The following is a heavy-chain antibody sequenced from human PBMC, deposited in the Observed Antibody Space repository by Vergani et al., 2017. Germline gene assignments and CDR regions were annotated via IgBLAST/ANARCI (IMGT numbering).Heavy chain of an antibody. D-gene: IGHD3-22*01. J-gene: IGHJ4*02. CDR2: IIPIFGTA. CDR1: GGTFSSYA. CDR3: ARSSHSHYYDSSGYYSG. Sequence: QVQLVQSGAEVKKPGSSVKVSCKASGGTFSSYAISWVRQAPGQGLEWMGGIIPIFGTANYAQKFQGRVTITADESTSTAYMELSSLRSEDTAVYYCARSSHSHYYDSSGYYSGWGQGTLVTVSS. V-gene: IGHV1-69*01.